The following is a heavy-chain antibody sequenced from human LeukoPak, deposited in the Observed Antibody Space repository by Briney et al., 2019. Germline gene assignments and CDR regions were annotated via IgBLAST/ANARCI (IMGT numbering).Heavy chain of an antibody. CDR3: ATDPVGYCSANGCYSVDY. Sequence: ASVKVSCKASEYIFNKYYFHWVRQAPGKGLEWMGGFDPEDGETVYAQKFQGRPTMTEDTSTDTAYMELSSLRSDDTAVYYCATDPVGYCSANGCYSVDYWGQGTLLTVSS. V-gene: IGHV1-24*01. CDR1: EYIFNKYY. J-gene: IGHJ4*02. CDR2: FDPEDGET. D-gene: IGHD2-15*01.